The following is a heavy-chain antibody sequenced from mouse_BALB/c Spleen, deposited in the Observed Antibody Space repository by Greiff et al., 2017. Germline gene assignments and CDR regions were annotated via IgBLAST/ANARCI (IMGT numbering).Heavy chain of an antibody. V-gene: IGHV1-69*02. CDR2: IDPSDSYT. CDR1: GYTFTSYW. Sequence: QVQLQQPGAELVKPGASVKLSCKASGYTFTSYWMHWVKQRPGQGLEWIGEIDPSDSYTNYNQKFKGKATLTVDKSSSTAYMQLSSLTSEDSAVYYCAREKDWGSSLDWFAYWGQGTLVTVSA. J-gene: IGHJ3*01. CDR3: AREKDWGSSLDWFAY. D-gene: IGHD1-1*01.